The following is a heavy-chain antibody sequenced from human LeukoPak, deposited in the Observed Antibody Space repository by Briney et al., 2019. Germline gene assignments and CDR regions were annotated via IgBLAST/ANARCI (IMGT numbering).Heavy chain of an antibody. CDR1: GGPISSYY. CDR2: IYYSEST. CDR3: ARVMLNPDAFDI. V-gene: IGHV4-59*01. D-gene: IGHD2-8*01. J-gene: IGHJ3*02. Sequence: SETLSLTCTVSGGPISSYYWSWIRQPPGKGLEWIGYIYYSESTNYNPSLKSRVTISVDTSKNQFSLKLSSVTAADAAVYYCARVMLNPDAFDIWGQGTMVTVSS.